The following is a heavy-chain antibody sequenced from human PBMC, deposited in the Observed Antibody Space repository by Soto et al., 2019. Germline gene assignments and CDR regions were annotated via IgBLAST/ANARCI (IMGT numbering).Heavy chain of an antibody. V-gene: IGHV3-21*01. D-gene: IGHD5-18*01. CDR2: ISSSSSYI. CDR3: ARDTRIQLWPLFDY. Sequence: AGSLGLSCASSGFTLSSSRMNWVCKAPGKGLEWVSSISSSSSYIYYADSVKGRFTISRDNAKNSLYLQMNSLRAEDTAVYYCARDTRIQLWPLFDYWGQGTLVTVSS. CDR1: GFTLSSSR. J-gene: IGHJ4*02.